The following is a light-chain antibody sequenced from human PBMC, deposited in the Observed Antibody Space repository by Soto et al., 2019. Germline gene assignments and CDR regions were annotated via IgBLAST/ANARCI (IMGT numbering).Light chain of an antibody. Sequence: EIVLTQSPGTLSLSPGERATLSCRASQSVSSSYLAWYQQKPGQAPRLLIYGASSRATGIPDRFSGSGSGTDFTLTIGRLEPEDFAVYYCQQYGSSPKTFGHGTKVE. CDR3: QQYGSSPKT. CDR2: GAS. V-gene: IGKV3-20*01. J-gene: IGKJ1*01. CDR1: QSVSSSY.